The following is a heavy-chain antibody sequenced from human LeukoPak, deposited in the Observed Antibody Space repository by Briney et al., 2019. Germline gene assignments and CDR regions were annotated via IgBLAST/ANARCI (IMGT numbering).Heavy chain of an antibody. CDR1: GGTFSSYA. D-gene: IGHD4-11*01. CDR3: ARQETTGPGYYYYMDV. Sequence: GSSVKVSCKASGGTFSSYAINWVRQAPGQGLEWMGRIIPMLGTVNYAQKFQGRVTITADESTSTAYMELSSLRSEDTAVYYCARQETTGPGYYYYMDVWGKGTTVTVSS. J-gene: IGHJ6*03. CDR2: IIPMLGTV. V-gene: IGHV1-69*11.